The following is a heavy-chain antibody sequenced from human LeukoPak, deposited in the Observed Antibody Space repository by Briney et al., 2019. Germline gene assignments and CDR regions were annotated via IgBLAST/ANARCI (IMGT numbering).Heavy chain of an antibody. CDR2: IYHSGST. D-gene: IGHD3-3*01. J-gene: IGHJ4*02. V-gene: IGHV4-38-2*01. Sequence: SETLSLTCAVSGYSISSGYYWGWTRQPPGKGLEWIGSIYHSGSTYYNPSLKSRVTISVDTSKNQFSLKLSSVTAADTAVYYCARHGFGWAYWGQGTLVTVSS. CDR1: GYSISSGYY. CDR3: ARHGFGWAY.